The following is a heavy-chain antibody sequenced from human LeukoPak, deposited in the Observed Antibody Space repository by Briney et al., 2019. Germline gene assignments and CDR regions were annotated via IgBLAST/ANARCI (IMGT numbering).Heavy chain of an antibody. V-gene: IGHV3-74*01. CDR2: INSDGSST. D-gene: IGHD3-10*01. J-gene: IGHJ6*04. CDR1: GFTFSSYW. CDR3: ARDQLTYYYGSGSQDYYYYGMDV. Sequence: GGSLRLSCAASGFTFSSYWMHWVRHAPGKGLVWVSRINSDGSSTTYADSVKGRFTISRDNAENTLYLQMNSLRAEDTAVYYCARDQLTYYYGSGSQDYYYYGMDVWGKGITVTVSS.